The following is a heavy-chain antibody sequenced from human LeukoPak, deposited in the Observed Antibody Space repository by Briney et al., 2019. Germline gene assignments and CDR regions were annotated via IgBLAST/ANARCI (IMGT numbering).Heavy chain of an antibody. CDR1: GGSVRSDSYY. CDR2: VYYSGST. Sequence: EASETLSLTCTVSGGSVRSDSYYWSWIRQPPGKGLEWIGYVYYSGSTNYNPSLKSRVTISVDTSKNQFSLKLWSVTAADTAVYYCVREAATDYYDSSGYYRQTEVFDAWGQGTMVTVSS. V-gene: IGHV4-61*01. J-gene: IGHJ3*01. CDR3: VREAATDYYDSSGYYRQTEVFDA. D-gene: IGHD3-22*01.